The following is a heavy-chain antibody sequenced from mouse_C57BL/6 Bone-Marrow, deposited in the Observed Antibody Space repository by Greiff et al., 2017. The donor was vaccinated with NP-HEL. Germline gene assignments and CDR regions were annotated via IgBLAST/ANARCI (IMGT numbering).Heavy chain of an antibody. D-gene: IGHD1-1*01. CDR2: ISNGGGST. V-gene: IGHV5-12*01. CDR1: GFTFSDYY. CDR3: ARPSSSSHSRALDY. Sequence: EVQGVESGGGLVQPGFSLPLSFSSSGFTFSDYYMYWVRQTPEKRLEWVAYISNGGGSTCYPDTVKGRFTISRDNAKNTMYLQMRRLKSEDTAMYYSARPSSSSHSRALDYWGQGTSVTVSS. J-gene: IGHJ4*01.